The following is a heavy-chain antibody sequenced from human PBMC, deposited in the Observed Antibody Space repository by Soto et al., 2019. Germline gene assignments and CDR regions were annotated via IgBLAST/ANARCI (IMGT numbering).Heavy chain of an antibody. V-gene: IGHV1-69*01. CDR1: GGTVSSYR. CDR3: AREYYYDSSGPYDAFAI. Sequence: GGSVKVSCKGSGGTVSSYRISWGRPAPGQGLEWMGGIIPIFGTANYAQKFQGRVAITADESTSTAYMELSSLRSEDTAVYYCAREYYYDSSGPYDAFAISGQGTMVTVSS. D-gene: IGHD3-22*01. CDR2: IIPIFGTA. J-gene: IGHJ3*02.